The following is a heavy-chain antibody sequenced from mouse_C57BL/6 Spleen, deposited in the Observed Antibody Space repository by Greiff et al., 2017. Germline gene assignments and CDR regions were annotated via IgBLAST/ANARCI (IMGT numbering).Heavy chain of an antibody. D-gene: IGHD1-1*01. CDR1: GYTFTSYW. J-gene: IGHJ4*01. Sequence: QVQLQQPGAELVRPGSSVKLSCKASGYTFTSYWMHWVKQRPIQGLEWIGNIDPSDSETHYNQKFKDKATLTVDKSSSTAYMQLSSLTSEDSAVYYCAREVTTVVATGAMDYWGQGTSVTVSS. CDR3: AREVTTVVATGAMDY. CDR2: IDPSDSET. V-gene: IGHV1-52*01.